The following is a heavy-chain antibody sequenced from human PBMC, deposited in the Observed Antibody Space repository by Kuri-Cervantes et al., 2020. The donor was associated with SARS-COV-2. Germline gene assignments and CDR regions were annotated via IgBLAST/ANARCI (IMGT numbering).Heavy chain of an antibody. CDR3: ARGVGYTQPFDS. CDR1: GFTFNSSP. Sequence: GESLKISCAASGFTFNSSPMHWVRQTPGKGLEWVALISYDGSNKYYADSVQGRFTISRDNSKNTLYLQMSSLSAEDTAVFYCARGVGYTQPFDSWGQGTLVTVSS. D-gene: IGHD2-8*02. V-gene: IGHV3-30-3*01. CDR2: ISYDGSNK. J-gene: IGHJ4*02.